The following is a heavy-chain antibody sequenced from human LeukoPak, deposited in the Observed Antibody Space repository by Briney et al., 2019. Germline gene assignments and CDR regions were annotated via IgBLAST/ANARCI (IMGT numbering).Heavy chain of an antibody. J-gene: IGHJ3*02. CDR1: GYTFNNHY. Sequence: GASVKVSCKASGYTFNNHYMYWVRQAPGQGLEWMGVINPSGGSTSYAQKFQGRVTMTRDTSTRTVYMEVNSLRSEDTAVYYCATGLLYDSSGYYLLLAFDIWGQGTMVTVSS. CDR2: INPSGGST. CDR3: ATGLLYDSSGYYLLLAFDI. V-gene: IGHV1-46*02. D-gene: IGHD3-22*01.